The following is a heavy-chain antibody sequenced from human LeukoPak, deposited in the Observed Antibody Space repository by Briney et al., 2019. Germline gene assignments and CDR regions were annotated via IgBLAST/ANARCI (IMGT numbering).Heavy chain of an antibody. D-gene: IGHD2-2*01. Sequence: ASVKVSCKVSGCTLTELSMHWVRQAPGKGLEWMGGFDPEDGETIYAQKFQGRVTMTEDTSTDTAYMELSSLRSEDTAVYYCATDSSYVVPATNYYYYYGMDVWGQGTTVTVSS. CDR1: GCTLTELS. CDR3: ATDSSYVVPATNYYYYYGMDV. CDR2: FDPEDGET. V-gene: IGHV1-24*01. J-gene: IGHJ6*02.